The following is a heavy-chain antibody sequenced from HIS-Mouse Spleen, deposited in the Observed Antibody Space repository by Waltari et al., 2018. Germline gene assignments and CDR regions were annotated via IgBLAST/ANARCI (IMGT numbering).Heavy chain of an antibody. CDR2: INSDGSST. CDR3: ARDSRYYGSGSYFDY. J-gene: IGHJ4*02. Sequence: EVQLVESGGGLVQPGGSLRLSCAASGFTFSSYWMHWVRQAPGKGLVWVSRINSDGSSTSYADSVKGRFTISRDNAKNTLYLQMNSLRAEDTAVYYCARDSRYYGSGSYFDYWGQGTLVTVSS. V-gene: IGHV3-74*01. CDR1: GFTFSSYW. D-gene: IGHD3-10*01.